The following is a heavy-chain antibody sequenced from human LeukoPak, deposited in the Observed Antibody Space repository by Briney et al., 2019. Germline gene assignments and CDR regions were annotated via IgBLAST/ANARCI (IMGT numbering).Heavy chain of an antibody. D-gene: IGHD4-23*01. Sequence: GASVTVSCKASGGTFSSYAISWVRQAPGQGLEWMGGIIPIFGTANYAQKFRGRVTITADESTSTAYMELSSLRSEDTAVYYCARPVAPYYYYGMDVWGQGTTVTVSS. CDR1: GGTFSSYA. J-gene: IGHJ6*02. V-gene: IGHV1-69*13. CDR3: ARPVAPYYYYGMDV. CDR2: IIPIFGTA.